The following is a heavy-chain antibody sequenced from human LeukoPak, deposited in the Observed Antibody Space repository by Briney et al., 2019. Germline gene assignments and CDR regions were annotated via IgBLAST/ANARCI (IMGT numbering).Heavy chain of an antibody. CDR2: INHSGST. D-gene: IGHD3-3*01. CDR3: ARKGPKVTIFGVVNRKTYMDV. CDR1: GGSFSGYY. Sequence: SETLSLTCAVYGGSFSGYYWSWIRQPPGKGLEWIGEINHSGSTNYNPSLKSRVTISVDTSKNQFSLNLSSVTAADTAVYYCARKGPKVTIFGVVNRKTYMDVWGKGTTVTVSS. V-gene: IGHV4-34*01. J-gene: IGHJ6*03.